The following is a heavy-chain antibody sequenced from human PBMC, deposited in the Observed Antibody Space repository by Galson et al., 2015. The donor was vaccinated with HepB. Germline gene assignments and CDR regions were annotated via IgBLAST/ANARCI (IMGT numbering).Heavy chain of an antibody. Sequence: QSGAEVKKPGESLKISCKGSGYSFTSYWIGWVRQMPGKGLEWMGIIYPGDSDTRYSPSFQGQVTISADKSISTAYLQRSSLKASDTAMYYCARHTLYCSGGSCYTDSLDYWGQGTLVTVSS. CDR3: ARHTLYCSGGSCYTDSLDY. CDR2: IYPGDSDT. CDR1: GYSFTSYW. V-gene: IGHV5-51*01. J-gene: IGHJ4*02. D-gene: IGHD2-15*01.